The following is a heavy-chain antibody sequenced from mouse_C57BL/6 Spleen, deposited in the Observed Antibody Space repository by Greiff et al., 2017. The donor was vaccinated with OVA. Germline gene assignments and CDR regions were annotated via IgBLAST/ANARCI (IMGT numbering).Heavy chain of an antibody. CDR2: IYPGSGST. J-gene: IGHJ1*03. CDR3: ARSVYDYEGV. CDR1: GYTFTSYW. V-gene: IGHV1-55*01. D-gene: IGHD2-4*01. Sequence: QVQLQQPGAELVKPGASVKMSCKASGYTFTSYWITWVKQRPGQGLEWIGDIYPGSGSTNYNEKFKSKATLTVDTSSSTAYMQLRSLTSEDSAVYYCARSVYDYEGVWGTGTTVTVSS.